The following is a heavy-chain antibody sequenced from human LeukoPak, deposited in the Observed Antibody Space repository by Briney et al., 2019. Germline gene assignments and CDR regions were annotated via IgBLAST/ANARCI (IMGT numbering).Heavy chain of an antibody. D-gene: IGHD6-13*01. CDR2: IIPIFGTA. CDR3: ARMVAAAGYDAFDI. CDR1: GGTFSSYA. Sequence: SVKVSCKASGGTFSSYAISWVRQAPGQGLEWMGRIIPIFGTANYAQKFQGRVTITADESTSTAYMELSSLGSEDTAVYYCARMVAAAGYDAFDIWGQGTMVTVSS. J-gene: IGHJ3*02. V-gene: IGHV1-69*15.